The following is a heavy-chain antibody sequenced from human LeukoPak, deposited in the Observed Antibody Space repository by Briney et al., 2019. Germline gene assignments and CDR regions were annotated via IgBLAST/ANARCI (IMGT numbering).Heavy chain of an antibody. CDR2: ISYAGSEK. Sequence: GGSLRLSCAASGFTLSSYAMHWVRQAPGKGLEWVSVISYAGSEKYYADSVKGRYIISRDNSKSTLFLQMNSLRDEDTAVYYCARGYGYYASGSYPDYWGQGTLVTVSS. D-gene: IGHD3-10*01. CDR3: ARGYGYYASGSYPDY. CDR1: GFTLSSYA. V-gene: IGHV3-30*04. J-gene: IGHJ4*02.